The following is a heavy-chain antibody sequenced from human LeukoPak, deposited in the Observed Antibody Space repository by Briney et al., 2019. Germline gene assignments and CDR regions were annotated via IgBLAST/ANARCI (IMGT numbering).Heavy chain of an antibody. Sequence: SQTLSLTCTVSGYSINNYYWSWIRQPPGKGLEWIGYVSYSGTPDYNPSLKSRVTISLDTSRNQFSLQLSSVTAADTAVYYCARSYGYGTNFDYWGQGTLVTVFS. J-gene: IGHJ4*02. D-gene: IGHD5-18*01. CDR1: GYSINNYY. CDR3: ARSYGYGTNFDY. V-gene: IGHV4-59*08. CDR2: VSYSGTP.